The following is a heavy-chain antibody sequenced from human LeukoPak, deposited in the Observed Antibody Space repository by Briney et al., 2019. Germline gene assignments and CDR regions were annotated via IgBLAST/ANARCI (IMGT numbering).Heavy chain of an antibody. V-gene: IGHV3-23*01. CDR3: TKDGV. Sequence: GGSLRLSCAASGFTFSSYVMNWVRQVPGKGLEWVSDISGSGGVAHYADSVEGRFTISRDNSKNTLYLQMNSLRAEDTAVYYCTKDGVWGPGTTVTVSS. CDR1: GFTFSSYV. CDR2: ISGSGGVA. J-gene: IGHJ6*02.